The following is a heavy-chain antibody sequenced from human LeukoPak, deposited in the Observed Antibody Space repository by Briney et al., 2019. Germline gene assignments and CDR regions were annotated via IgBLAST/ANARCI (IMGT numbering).Heavy chain of an antibody. CDR1: GFTFSNYW. CDR3: ARDAGPVREGSVY. Sequence: GGSLRLSCAASGFTFSNYWMSWVRQAPGKGLEWVADIKQDGSEKYHVDSVKGRFTISRDNAKNSLYLQMNSLRAEDTAVYYCARDAGPVREGSVYWGQGTLVTVSS. V-gene: IGHV3-7*01. CDR2: IKQDGSEK. J-gene: IGHJ4*02. D-gene: IGHD3-10*01.